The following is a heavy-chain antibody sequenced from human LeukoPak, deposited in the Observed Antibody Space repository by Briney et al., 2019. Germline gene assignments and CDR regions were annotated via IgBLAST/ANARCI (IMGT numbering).Heavy chain of an antibody. CDR1: GFTFSSYG. V-gene: IGHV3-30*02. J-gene: IGHJ6*03. CDR2: IRSDGSNK. Sequence: PGGSLRLSCAASGFTFSSYGMHWVRQAPGKGLEWVTFIRSDGSNKYYADSVKGRFTISRDISKNTLYLQMNSLRAEDTAVYYCARHTSWYRYYYYYYMDVWGKGTTVTISS. D-gene: IGHD6-13*01. CDR3: ARHTSWYRYYYYYYMDV.